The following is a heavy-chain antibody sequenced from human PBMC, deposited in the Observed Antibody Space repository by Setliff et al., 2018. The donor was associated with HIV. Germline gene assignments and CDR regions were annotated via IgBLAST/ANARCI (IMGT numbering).Heavy chain of an antibody. V-gene: IGHV1-69*13. J-gene: IGHJ3*01. D-gene: IGHD3-10*01. CDR2: IIPLFGRA. CDR3: ARETAPAHYYGSGSYRLHAFDV. Sequence: ASVKVSCKASGGILSTYATIWVRQAPGQGLEWLGGIIPLFGRASYAQKFQGRVTITADESTNTAYMELSSLRSGDTAVYYCARETAPAHYYGSGSYRLHAFDVWGQGTRVTVSS. CDR1: GGILSTYA.